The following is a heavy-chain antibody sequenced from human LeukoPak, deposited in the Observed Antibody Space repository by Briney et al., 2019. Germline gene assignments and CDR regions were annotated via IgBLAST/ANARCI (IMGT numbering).Heavy chain of an antibody. Sequence: ASVKVSCKASGYTFTGYYMHWVRQAPGQGLEWMGWINPNSGGTNYAQKFQGRVTMTRGTSISTAYMELSRLRSDDTAVYYCARDCTTYYDFWSGYSGVYYGMDVWGQGTTVTVSS. D-gene: IGHD3-3*01. CDR3: ARDCTTYYDFWSGYSGVYYGMDV. V-gene: IGHV1-2*02. CDR1: GYTFTGYY. J-gene: IGHJ6*02. CDR2: INPNSGGT.